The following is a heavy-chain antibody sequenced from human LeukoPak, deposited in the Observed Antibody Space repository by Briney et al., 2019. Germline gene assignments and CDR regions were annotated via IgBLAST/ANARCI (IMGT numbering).Heavy chain of an antibody. CDR2: IFPGDSDT. V-gene: IGHV5-51*01. D-gene: IGHD3-10*01. CDR3: ARLGGSGSSSHDDS. CDR1: GYSFASYW. Sequence: HGESLKMSWKGSGYSFASYWIGWERQMPGKGLEWMGIIFPGDSDTRYSPSFQGQVTISADKSISTAYLRWSTLKASDTAMYYCARLGGSGSSSHDDSWDQGTLVTVSS. J-gene: IGHJ4*02.